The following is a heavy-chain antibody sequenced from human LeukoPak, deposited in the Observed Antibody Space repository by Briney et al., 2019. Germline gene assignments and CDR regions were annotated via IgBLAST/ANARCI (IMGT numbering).Heavy chain of an antibody. CDR1: GGSISSYY. CDR3: ARGDYYDGGGRNWFDP. CDR2: ISSSGST. Sequence: PSETLSLTCTVSGGSISSYYWSWIRQPAGKGLEWIGRISSSGSTNYNPSPKSRVTMSVDTSQSQFSLRLTSMTAADTAVYFCARGDYYDGGGRNWFDPWGQGILVAVSS. J-gene: IGHJ5*02. V-gene: IGHV4-4*07. D-gene: IGHD3-16*01.